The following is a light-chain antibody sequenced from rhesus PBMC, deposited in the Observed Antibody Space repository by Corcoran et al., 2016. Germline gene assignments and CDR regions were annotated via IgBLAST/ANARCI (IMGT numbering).Light chain of an antibody. J-gene: IGKJ4*01. CDR1: QGMSSY. CDR3: LQHNSYPLP. CDR2: DAS. Sequence: DIQMTQSPSSLSASVGDTVTITCRASQGMSSYLNGFQQKPGKAPKLLIYDASSLESGVPSRFRGSGTGTDFTLTISSLQPEVFAAYYCLQHNSYPLPFGGGTKVEIK. V-gene: IGKV1-28*03.